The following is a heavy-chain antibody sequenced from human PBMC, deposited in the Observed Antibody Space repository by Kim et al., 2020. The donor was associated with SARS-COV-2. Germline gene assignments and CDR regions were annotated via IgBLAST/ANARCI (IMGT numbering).Heavy chain of an antibody. J-gene: IGHJ4*02. Sequence: RFTISRDNAKNSLYLQMNSLRAEDTAVYYCARDWVYYDSSGYYPTDDFDYWGQGTLVTVSS. CDR3: ARDWVYYDSSGYYPTDDFDY. V-gene: IGHV3-11*06. D-gene: IGHD3-22*01.